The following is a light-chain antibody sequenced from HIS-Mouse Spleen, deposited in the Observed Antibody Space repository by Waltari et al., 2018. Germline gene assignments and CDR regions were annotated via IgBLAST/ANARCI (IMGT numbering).Light chain of an antibody. CDR1: QSVSSY. J-gene: IGKJ4*01. CDR2: DAS. CDR3: QQRSNWLS. V-gene: IGKV3-11*01. Sequence: DIVLTQSPATLSLSPGERTTLSCRASQSVSSYLAWYQQKPGQAPRLHIYDASNRATGIPARFSGSGSGTDFTLTISSLEPEDFAVYYCQQRSNWLSFGGGTKVEIK.